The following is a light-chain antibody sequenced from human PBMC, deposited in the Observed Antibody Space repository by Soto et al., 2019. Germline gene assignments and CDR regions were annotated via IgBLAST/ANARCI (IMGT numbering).Light chain of an antibody. CDR3: QQRSNWPWT. J-gene: IGKJ1*01. V-gene: IGKV3-11*01. CDR1: QSVRNS. CDR2: DAS. Sequence: EIVLPQSPATLSLSPGERATLSCRASQSVRNSLAWYHQKPGQAPRLLIYDASNRATGIPGRSSGSGSGTDFTLTISSLEPEDFAVYYCQQRSNWPWTFGQGTKVEIK.